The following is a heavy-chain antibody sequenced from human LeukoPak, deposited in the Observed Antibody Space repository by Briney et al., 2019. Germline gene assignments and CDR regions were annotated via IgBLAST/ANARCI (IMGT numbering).Heavy chain of an antibody. V-gene: IGHV4-59*02. J-gene: IGHJ4*02. D-gene: IGHD5-24*01. Sequence: PSETLSLTCTVSGGSVTNSHWSWVRQPPGKGLEWIGFISFSGTTYYNPSLKSRVSTSLDMSKNQFSLRLNSVTAADTAVYYCARGPDDFDSWGQGTLVTVSS. CDR1: GGSVTNSH. CDR3: ARGPDDFDS. CDR2: ISFSGTT.